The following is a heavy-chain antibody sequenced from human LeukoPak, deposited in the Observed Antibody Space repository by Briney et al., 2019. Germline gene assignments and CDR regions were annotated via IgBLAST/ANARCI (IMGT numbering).Heavy chain of an antibody. V-gene: IGHV1-18*01. D-gene: IGHD6-13*01. CDR1: GYTFTSYG. Sequence: ASVKVSCKASGYTFTSYGISWVRQAPGQGLEWMRWISAYNGNTNYAQKLQGRVTMTTDTSTSTAYMELSSLRPEDTAVYYCARYSSSYGTGYWGQGTLVTVSS. CDR3: ARYSSSYGTGY. J-gene: IGHJ4*02. CDR2: ISAYNGNT.